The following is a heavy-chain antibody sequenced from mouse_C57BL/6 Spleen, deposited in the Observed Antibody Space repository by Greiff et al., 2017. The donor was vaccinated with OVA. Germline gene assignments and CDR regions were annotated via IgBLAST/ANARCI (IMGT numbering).Heavy chain of an antibody. CDR2: IDPEDGET. CDR1: GFNIKDYY. D-gene: IGHD3-1*01. V-gene: IGHV14-2*01. J-gene: IGHJ4*01. CDR3: ARPPDTAGGDY. Sequence: EVQLQQSGAELVKPGASVKLSCTASGFNIKDYYMHWVKQRTEQGLEWIGRIDPEDGETEYAPKFQGKATITADTSSNTAYLQLSSLTSEDTAVYYCARPPDTAGGDYWGQGTSVTVSS.